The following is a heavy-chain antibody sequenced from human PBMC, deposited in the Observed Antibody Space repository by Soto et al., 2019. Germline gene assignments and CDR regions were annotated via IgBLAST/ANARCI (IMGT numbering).Heavy chain of an antibody. J-gene: IGHJ6*02. CDR1: GFTFSSYG. V-gene: IGHV3-33*01. CDR2: IWYDGSNK. D-gene: IGHD6-13*01. CDR3: ARGAYSSSWKYYYYYYGMDV. Sequence: GGSLRLSCAASGFTFSSYGMHWVRQAPGKGLEWVAVIWYDGSNKYYADSVKGRFTISRDNSKNTLYLQMNSLRAEDTAVYYCARGAYSSSWKYYYYYYGMDVWGQGTTVTVSS.